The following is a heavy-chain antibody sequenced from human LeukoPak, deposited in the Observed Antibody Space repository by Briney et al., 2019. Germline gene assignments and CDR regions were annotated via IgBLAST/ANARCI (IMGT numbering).Heavy chain of an antibody. CDR3: ARRGSTMVRGVIMGPDY. V-gene: IGHV3-30*03. J-gene: IGHJ4*02. CDR1: GFTFSTYG. D-gene: IGHD3-10*01. Sequence: GRSLRLSCAASGFTFSTYGLHWVRQAPGKGLEWVAVISSDGSYKYYADSVKGRFTISRGNSKNTLYLQMNSLRVEDTAVYYCARRGSTMVRGVIMGPDYWGQGTLVTVSS. CDR2: ISSDGSYK.